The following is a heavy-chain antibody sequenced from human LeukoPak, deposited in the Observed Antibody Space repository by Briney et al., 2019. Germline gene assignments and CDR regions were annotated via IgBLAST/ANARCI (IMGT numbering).Heavy chain of an antibody. J-gene: IGHJ4*02. CDR1: GYTFTSYG. V-gene: IGHV1-2*02. D-gene: IGHD2-2*01. CDR3: ARAPPYQLPGDY. Sequence: ASVKVSCKASGYTFTSYGISWVRQAPGQGLEWMGWINPNSGGTNYAQKFQGRVTMTRDTSISTAYMELSRLRSDDTAVYYCARAPPYQLPGDYWGQGTLVTVSS. CDR2: INPNSGGT.